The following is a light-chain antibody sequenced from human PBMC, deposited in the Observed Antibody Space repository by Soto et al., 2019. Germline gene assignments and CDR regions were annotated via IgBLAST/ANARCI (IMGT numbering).Light chain of an antibody. Sequence: QPVLTQSPSASASLGASVKLICTLSSGHSSNAIAWYQQQPEKGPRYLMKVNSDGSHTKGDGIPDRFSGSSSGAERYLTISSLQSEDEADYYCQTWGTGYWVFGGGTKLTVL. CDR1: SGHSSNA. V-gene: IGLV4-69*01. J-gene: IGLJ3*02. CDR2: VNSDGSH. CDR3: QTWGTGYWV.